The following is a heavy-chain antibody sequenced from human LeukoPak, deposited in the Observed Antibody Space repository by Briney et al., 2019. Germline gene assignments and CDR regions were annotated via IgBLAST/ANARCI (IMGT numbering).Heavy chain of an antibody. CDR2: IYYSGST. J-gene: IGHJ4*02. CDR1: GGSISSGDYY. D-gene: IGHD5-12*01. V-gene: IGHV4-30-4*01. Sequence: SETLSLTCTVSGGSISSGDYYWSWIRQPPGKGLEWIGYIYYSGSTYYNPSLKSRVTISVDTSKNQFSLKLSSVTAADTAVYYCARVESGYDSYYFDYWGQGTLVTVSS. CDR3: ARVESGYDSYYFDY.